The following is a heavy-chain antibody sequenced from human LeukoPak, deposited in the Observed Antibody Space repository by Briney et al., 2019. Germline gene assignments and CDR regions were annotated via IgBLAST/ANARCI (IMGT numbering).Heavy chain of an antibody. CDR3: ASHNSGWYNYYMDV. D-gene: IGHD6-19*01. CDR1: GGSITSHY. J-gene: IGHJ6*03. Sequence: SETLSLTCTVSGGSITSHYCIWIRQPPGKGLAWVGSFYQSGSTNYNPSLKSRATISVDTSKNQFSLQLTSVTAADTAVYYCASHNSGWYNYYMDVWGAGTTVTVSS. V-gene: IGHV4-59*08. CDR2: FYQSGST.